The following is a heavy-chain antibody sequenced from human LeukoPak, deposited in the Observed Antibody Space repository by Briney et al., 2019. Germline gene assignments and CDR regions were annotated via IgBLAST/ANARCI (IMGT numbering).Heavy chain of an antibody. CDR2: IYTSGST. J-gene: IGHJ4*02. Sequence: SETLSLTCTVSGGSISSYYWSWIRQPAGKGLEWIGRIYTSGSTNYNPSLKSRVTMSVDTSKNQFSLKLSSVTAADTAVYYCARVGVVAATYSFDYWGQGTLVTVSS. V-gene: IGHV4-4*07. D-gene: IGHD2-15*01. CDR3: ARVGVVAATYSFDY. CDR1: GGSISSYY.